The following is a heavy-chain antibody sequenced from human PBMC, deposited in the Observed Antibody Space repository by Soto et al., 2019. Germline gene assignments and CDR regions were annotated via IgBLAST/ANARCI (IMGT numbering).Heavy chain of an antibody. D-gene: IGHD1-1*01. CDR3: ARGSGGGTTLDY. CDR2: IYYSGST. CDR1: GGSINNYY. V-gene: IGHV4-59*01. J-gene: IGHJ4*02. Sequence: SETLSLTCTVSGGSINNYYWSWIRQPPGKGLEWIGYIYYSGSTNYNPSLKSRVTISVDTSKNQFSLKLSSVTAADTAVYYCARGSGGGTTLDYWGQGTLVTVSS.